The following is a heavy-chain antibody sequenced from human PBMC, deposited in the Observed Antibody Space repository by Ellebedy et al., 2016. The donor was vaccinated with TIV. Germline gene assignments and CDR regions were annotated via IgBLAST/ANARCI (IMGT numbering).Heavy chain of an antibody. CDR2: IYAGGST. D-gene: IGHD1-14*01. J-gene: IGHJ2*01. Sequence: GESLKISCAASGLTFSNYWMSWARQAPGKGLEWVSVIYAGGSTYYADSVKGRFTISRDNSKNTLYLQMNSLRVEDTAIYYCARDRITGVGMWYFDLWGRGTLVTVSS. V-gene: IGHV3-53*01. CDR1: GLTFSNYW. CDR3: ARDRITGVGMWYFDL.